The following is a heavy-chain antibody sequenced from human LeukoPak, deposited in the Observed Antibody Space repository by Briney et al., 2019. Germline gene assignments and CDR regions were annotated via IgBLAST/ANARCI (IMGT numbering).Heavy chain of an antibody. V-gene: IGHV4-59*01. J-gene: IGHJ4*02. CDR1: GGSISSYY. CDR3: ARDWRAPVAYCGGDCYSGFDY. CDR2: IYYSGST. Sequence: SETLSLTCTVSGGSISSYYWSWIRQPPGKGLEWIGYIYYSGSTNYNPSLKSRVTISVDTSKNQFSLKLSSVTAADTAVYYCARDWRAPVAYCGGDCYSGFDYWGQGTLVTVSS. D-gene: IGHD2-21*01.